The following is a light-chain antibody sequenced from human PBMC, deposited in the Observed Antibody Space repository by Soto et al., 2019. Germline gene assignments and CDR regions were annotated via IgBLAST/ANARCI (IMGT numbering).Light chain of an antibody. J-gene: IGKJ2*01. Sequence: DIQMTQSPSSLSASVGDRVTITCRASQSISSYLNWYQQNPGKAPKLLIYAASSLQSGVPSRFSGSGSGTDFTLTISILQPEDFATYYCQQSYSTPPTFAQGTKLEIK. CDR1: QSISSY. CDR2: AAS. CDR3: QQSYSTPPT. V-gene: IGKV1-39*01.